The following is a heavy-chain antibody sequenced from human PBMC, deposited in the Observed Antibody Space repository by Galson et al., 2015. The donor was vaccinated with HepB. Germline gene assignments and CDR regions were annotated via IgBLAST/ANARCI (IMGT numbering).Heavy chain of an antibody. CDR1: GFPVTDNY. CDR2: IYSGGTT. D-gene: IGHD2-15*01. V-gene: IGHV3-53*01. J-gene: IGHJ4*02. Sequence: SLRLSCAVSGFPVTDNYMSWVRQAPGKGLEWLSVIYSGGTTNYADSLKGRFTISRDNSKNTVCLHISSLRVEDTAVYYCASSYCTGGSCYFDDWSQGTLLTVSS. CDR3: ASSYCTGGSCYFDD.